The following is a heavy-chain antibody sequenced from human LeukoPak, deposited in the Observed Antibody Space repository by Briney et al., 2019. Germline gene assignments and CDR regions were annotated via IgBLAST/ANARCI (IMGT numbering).Heavy chain of an antibody. D-gene: IGHD6-13*01. J-gene: IGHJ4*02. CDR1: GFTFSSYS. V-gene: IGHV3-21*01. Sequence: PGGSLRLSCAASGFTFSSYSMNWVRQAPGKGLVWVSSISSSSSYIYYADSVKGRFTISRDNAKNSLYLQMNSLRAEDTAVYYCARDKPGVSIAAAGPSDYWGQGTLVTVSS. CDR3: ARDKPGVSIAAAGPSDY. CDR2: ISSSSSYI.